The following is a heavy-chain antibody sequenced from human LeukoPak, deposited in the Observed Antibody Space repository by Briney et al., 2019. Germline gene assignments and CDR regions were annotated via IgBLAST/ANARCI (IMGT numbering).Heavy chain of an antibody. D-gene: IGHD6-13*01. CDR2: IYYSGST. CDR3: ARAASSSLYFDL. CDR1: GGSISSSSYY. J-gene: IGHJ2*01. Sequence: SETLSLTCTVSGGSISSSSYYWGWIRQPPGKGLEWIGHIYYSGSTNYNPSLKSRVTISVDTSKNQFSLKLSSVTAADTAVYYCARAASSSLYFDLWGRGTLVTVSS. V-gene: IGHV4-61*05.